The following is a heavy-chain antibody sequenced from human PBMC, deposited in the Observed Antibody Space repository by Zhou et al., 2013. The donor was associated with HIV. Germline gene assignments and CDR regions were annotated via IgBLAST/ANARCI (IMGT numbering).Heavy chain of an antibody. Sequence: QGQLLQSEAEVARPGASMKISCRASGYTLTSYYIHWVRQAPGQGLEWMGWINPKTGGTNYSHKFQGRVTMTRDTSISTGYMELSTLTSDDTAMYYCARGKWFGELIDSWGQGTLVTVSS. D-gene: IGHD3-10*01. CDR1: GYTLTSYY. V-gene: IGHV1-2*02. CDR2: INPKTGGT. CDR3: ARGKWFGELIDS. J-gene: IGHJ4*02.